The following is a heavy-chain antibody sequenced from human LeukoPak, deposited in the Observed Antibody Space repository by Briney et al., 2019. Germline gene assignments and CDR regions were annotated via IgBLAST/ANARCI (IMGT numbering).Heavy chain of an antibody. CDR2: IGAGGTFT. CDR1: GFTFSSYT. V-gene: IGHV3-23*01. Sequence: GGSLRRTCTGSGFTFSSYTMNWVRQAPGKGLEWVSGIGAGGTFTYYADSVKGRFTISRDNSRNTLYLQMNSLRADDTAVYYCAKDLDYTTSGYYFECRGQRTLVTVSS. D-gene: IGHD4-11*01. CDR3: AKDLDYTTSGYYFEC. J-gene: IGHJ4*02.